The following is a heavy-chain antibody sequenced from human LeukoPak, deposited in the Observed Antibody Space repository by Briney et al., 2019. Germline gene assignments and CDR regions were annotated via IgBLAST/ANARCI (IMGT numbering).Heavy chain of an antibody. CDR2: INHSGST. Sequence: PSETLSLTCAVYGGSFSGYYWSWIRQPPGKGLEWSGEINHSGSTSYKSSLTSRVTISVYTSKNRFSLKLNSVTPADTAVYYCAKSNGYGLVDIWGQGTMVTVSS. V-gene: IGHV4-34*01. D-gene: IGHD3-10*01. CDR3: AKSNGYGLVDI. J-gene: IGHJ3*02. CDR1: GGSFSGYY.